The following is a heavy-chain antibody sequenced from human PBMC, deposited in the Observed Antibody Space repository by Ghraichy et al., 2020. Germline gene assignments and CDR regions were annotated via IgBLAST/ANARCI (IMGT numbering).Heavy chain of an antibody. V-gene: IGHV4-4*02. Sequence: TLSLTCAVSGGSISSSNWWSWVRQPPGKGLEWIGEIYHSGSTNYNPSLKSRVTISVDKSKNQFSLKLSSVTAADTAVYYCARVMRWYSSGWYEFRYFDYWGQGTLVTVSS. J-gene: IGHJ4*02. D-gene: IGHD6-19*01. CDR1: GGSISSSNW. CDR2: IYHSGST. CDR3: ARVMRWYSSGWYEFRYFDY.